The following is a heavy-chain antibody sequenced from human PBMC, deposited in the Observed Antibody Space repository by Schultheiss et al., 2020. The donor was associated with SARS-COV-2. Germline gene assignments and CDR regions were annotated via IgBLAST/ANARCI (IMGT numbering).Heavy chain of an antibody. CDR3: ARDLDFSATSGYYYRDALDI. CDR1: GGSFSGYY. J-gene: IGHJ3*02. Sequence: SETLSLTCAVYGGSFSGYYWSWIRQPPGRGLEWIGYIYYSGSTDYNPSLKSRVTISVDTSKNQFSLKLSSVTAADTAVYYCARDLDFSATSGYYYRDALDIWGQGAMVTVSS. D-gene: IGHD3-22*01. CDR2: IYYSGST. V-gene: IGHV4-59*01.